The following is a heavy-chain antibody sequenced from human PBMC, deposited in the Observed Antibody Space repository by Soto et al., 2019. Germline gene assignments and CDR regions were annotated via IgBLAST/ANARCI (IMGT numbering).Heavy chain of an antibody. D-gene: IGHD1-7*01. CDR1: GFTFDDYA. CDR2: INWNSGSI. CDR3: ARASNWNYGTYYYYGMDV. J-gene: IGHJ6*02. V-gene: IGHV3-9*01. Sequence: GGSLRLSCAASGFTFDDYAMHWVRQVPGKGLEWVSGINWNSGSIGYGDSVKGRFAISRDNAKNSLYLQMNSLRAEDTAVYYCARASNWNYGTYYYYGMDVWGQGTTVTVSS.